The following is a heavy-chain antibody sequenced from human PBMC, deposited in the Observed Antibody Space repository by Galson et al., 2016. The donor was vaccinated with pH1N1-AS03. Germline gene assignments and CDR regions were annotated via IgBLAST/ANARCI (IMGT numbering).Heavy chain of an antibody. D-gene: IGHD1-1*01. CDR1: GYIFTDFY. V-gene: IGHV1-2*04. CDR2: INPKNGVT. J-gene: IGHJ6*02. Sequence: SVKVSCKASGYIFTDFYVHWVRQAPGQGLEWMGWINPKNGVTNYAQKFQAWVTMTGDTSISTAYMELHGLKSDDTAVYYCARDPRGPCSSATCATTYYFGMEGWGQGTTVIVSS. CDR3: ARDPRGPCSSATCATTYYFGMEG.